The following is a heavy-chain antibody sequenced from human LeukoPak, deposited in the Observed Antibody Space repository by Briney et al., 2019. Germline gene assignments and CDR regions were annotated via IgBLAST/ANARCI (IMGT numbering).Heavy chain of an antibody. CDR1: GWSFNDHY. Sequence: SETLSLTCAVYGWSFNDHYWNWIRQPPERGLEWIGEINARGDTNFNPSLKSRVTISVDSSKNQFSLTLRSMIAADTAVYYCARGQVPAARGYNWFDPWGQGTLVTVSS. J-gene: IGHJ5*02. CDR2: INARGDT. V-gene: IGHV4-34*01. CDR3: ARGQVPAARGYNWFDP. D-gene: IGHD2-2*01.